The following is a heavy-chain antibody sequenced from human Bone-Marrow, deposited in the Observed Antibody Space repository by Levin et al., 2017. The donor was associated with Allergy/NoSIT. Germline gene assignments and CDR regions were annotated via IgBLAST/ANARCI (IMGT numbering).Heavy chain of an antibody. CDR2: IGGTSSYI. CDR1: GFTFRSYN. CDR3: ASFGIAASTNHY. Sequence: PGESLKISCAASGFTFRSYNMNWVRQAPGKGLEWVSSIGGTSSYIYYADSVKGRFTISRDNAKNSLYLQMNSLTAEDTAVYYCASFGIAASTNHYWGQGTLVTVSS. V-gene: IGHV3-21*01. D-gene: IGHD6-13*01. J-gene: IGHJ4*02.